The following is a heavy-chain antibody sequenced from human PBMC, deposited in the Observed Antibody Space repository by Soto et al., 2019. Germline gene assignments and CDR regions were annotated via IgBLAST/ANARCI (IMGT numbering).Heavy chain of an antibody. V-gene: IGHV1-2*02. Sequence: ASVKVSCKASGYTFTTYGISWVRQAPGQGLEWMGWINPNSGGTNYAQKFQGRVTMTRDTSISTAYMELSRLRSDDTAVYYCARDLWTGASPFGYWGQGTLVTVSS. D-gene: IGHD1-7*01. J-gene: IGHJ4*02. CDR3: ARDLWTGASPFGY. CDR2: INPNSGGT. CDR1: GYTFTTYG.